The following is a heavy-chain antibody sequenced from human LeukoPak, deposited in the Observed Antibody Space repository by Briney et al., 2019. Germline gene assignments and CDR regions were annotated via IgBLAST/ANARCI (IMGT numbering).Heavy chain of an antibody. CDR3: ASLTFGVDNWFDP. V-gene: IGHV3-74*01. J-gene: IGHJ5*02. D-gene: IGHD2-8*01. Sequence: TGGSLRLSCAASGFTFSTYWMHWVRQAPGKGLVWVSHINSDGRTTSYADSVKGRFTISRDNAKNTLCLQMNSLRAEDTAVYYCASLTFGVDNWFDPWGQGTLVTVSS. CDR2: INSDGRTT. CDR1: GFTFSTYW.